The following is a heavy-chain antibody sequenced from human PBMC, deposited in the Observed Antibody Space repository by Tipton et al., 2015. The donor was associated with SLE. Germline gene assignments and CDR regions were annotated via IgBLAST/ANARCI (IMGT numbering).Heavy chain of an antibody. CDR2: INHSGST. D-gene: IGHD6-13*01. CDR3: ARDVYSSSWYFDY. J-gene: IGHJ4*02. V-gene: IGHV4-34*01. CDR1: GGSFSGYY. Sequence: TLSLTCAVYGGSFSGYYWSWIRQPPGKGLEWIGEINHSGSTSYNPSLKSRVTISVDTSKNQVSLKLSSVTAAGTAVYYCARDVYSSSWYFDYWGQGTLVTVSS.